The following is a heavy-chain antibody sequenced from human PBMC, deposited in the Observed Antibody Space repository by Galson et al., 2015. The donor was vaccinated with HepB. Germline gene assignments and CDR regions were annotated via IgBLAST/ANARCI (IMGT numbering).Heavy chain of an antibody. CDR2: ISGSGGST. CDR3: AKFKGVEVATALGGYFDY. V-gene: IGHV3-23*01. D-gene: IGHD5-24*01. J-gene: IGHJ4*02. CDR1: GFTFSSYA. Sequence: SLRLSCAASGFTFSSYAMSWVRQAPGKGLEWVSAISGSGGSTYYADSVKGRFTISRDNSKNTLYLQMNSLRAEDTAVYYCAKFKGVEVATALGGYFDYWGQGTLVTVSS.